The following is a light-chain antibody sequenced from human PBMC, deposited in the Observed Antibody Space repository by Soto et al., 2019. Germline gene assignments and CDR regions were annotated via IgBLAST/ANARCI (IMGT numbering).Light chain of an antibody. CDR2: DVS. CDR1: SSDIGGYNY. V-gene: IGLV2-14*03. CDR3: TSYTSRKTWV. J-gene: IGLJ3*02. Sequence: QSALTQPASVSGSPGQSITISCTGTSSDIGGYNYVSWFQQHPGKAPKLMIYDVSDRPSGGSDRFSGSKSGNTASLTISGLQAEDEADYYCTSYTSRKTWVFGGGTKLTVL.